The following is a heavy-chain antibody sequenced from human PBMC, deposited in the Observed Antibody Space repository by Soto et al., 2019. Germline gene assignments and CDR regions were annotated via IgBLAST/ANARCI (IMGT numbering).Heavy chain of an antibody. D-gene: IGHD2-2*01. CDR3: ARDFRTPDSTSWFNWFDP. CDR1: GDTVSSDSAA. Sequence: SQTLSLTCAISGDTVSSDSAAWNWIMQSPSRGLEWLGRTYYRSKWYNDYAVSVKSRIIINPDTSRNQFSLHLNSVTPDDTAVYYCARDFRTPDSTSWFNWFDPWGQGILVTVSS. V-gene: IGHV6-1*01. CDR2: TYYRSKWYN. J-gene: IGHJ5*02.